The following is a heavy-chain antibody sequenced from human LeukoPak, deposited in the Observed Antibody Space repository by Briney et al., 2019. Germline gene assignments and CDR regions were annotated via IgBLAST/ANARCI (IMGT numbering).Heavy chain of an antibody. J-gene: IGHJ4*02. V-gene: IGHV4-4*02. D-gene: IGHD3-22*01. CDR1: GDSINSLDL. CDR3: AREAGTIYDSSGYYPFDY. CDR2: MYLSGTT. Sequence: SGTLSLTCTVSGDSINSLDLWSWVRQPPGKGLEWIGEMYLSGTTHSNPSVKSRVTISIDKSKNQFFLNLSSVTAADTAVYYCAREAGTIYDSSGYYPFDYWGQGTLVTVSS.